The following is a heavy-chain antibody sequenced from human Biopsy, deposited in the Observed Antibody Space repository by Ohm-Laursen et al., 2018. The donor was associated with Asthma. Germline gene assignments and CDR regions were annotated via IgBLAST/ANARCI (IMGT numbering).Heavy chain of an antibody. J-gene: IGHJ3*02. CDR2: VSTDGHNK. Sequence: SLRLSCSASGFVFSQCGMHWVRQGPGKGLERVALVSTDGHNKYYEDSVKGRFTISRDNSRNRLYLQINRLTVEDSAVYFCARQSGQDYGDSSGFDIWGQGTKVAVSS. V-gene: IGHV3-30*03. D-gene: IGHD3-22*01. CDR3: ARQSGQDYGDSSGFDI. CDR1: GFVFSQCG.